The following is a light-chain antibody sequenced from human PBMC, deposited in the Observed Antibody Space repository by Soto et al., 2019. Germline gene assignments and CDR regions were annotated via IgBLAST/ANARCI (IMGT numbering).Light chain of an antibody. Sequence: IQLTQSPSSLSASVGDRVIVTCRASQGIDNFLAWYQQKPRKAPKLLIYAASTPQSGVPSRFSGRGSGTDFTLTITNLQPEDFATYYCQQYDGAPLTFGPGTKVDVK. CDR1: QGIDNF. CDR3: QQYDGAPLT. CDR2: AAS. V-gene: IGKV1-9*01. J-gene: IGKJ3*01.